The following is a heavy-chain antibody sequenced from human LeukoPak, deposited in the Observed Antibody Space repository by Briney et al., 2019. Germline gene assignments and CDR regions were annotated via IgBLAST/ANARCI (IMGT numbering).Heavy chain of an antibody. J-gene: IGHJ4*02. Sequence: PSETLSLTCTVSGGSISSSSYYWGWIRQPPGKGLEWIGSIYYSGSTYYNPSLKSRVTISVDTSKNQFSLKLSSVPAAATAVYYCASGDIVVVPAAMDYWGQGTLVTVSS. D-gene: IGHD2-2*01. CDR1: GGSISSSSYY. CDR3: ASGDIVVVPAAMDY. CDR2: IYYSGST. V-gene: IGHV4-39*01.